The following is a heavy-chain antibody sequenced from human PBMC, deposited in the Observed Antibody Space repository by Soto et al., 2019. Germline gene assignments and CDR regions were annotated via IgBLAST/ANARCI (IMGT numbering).Heavy chain of an antibody. CDR1: GGTFSSYA. V-gene: IGHV1-69*13. J-gene: IGHJ6*02. CDR2: IIPIFGTA. Sequence: ASVKVSCKASGGTFSSYAISWVQQAPGQGLEWMGGIIPIFGTANYAQKFQGRVTITADESTSTAYMELSSLRSEDTAVYYCARDMATTHYYYYGMDVWGQGTTVTVSS. D-gene: IGHD5-12*01. CDR3: ARDMATTHYYYYGMDV.